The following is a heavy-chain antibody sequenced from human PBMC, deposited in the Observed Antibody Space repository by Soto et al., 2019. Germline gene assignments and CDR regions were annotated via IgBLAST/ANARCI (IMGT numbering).Heavy chain of an antibody. J-gene: IGHJ4*02. V-gene: IGHV3-21*01. D-gene: IGHD3-10*01. Sequence: EVQLLESGGGLVQPGGSLRLSCVASGFTFSSYSMNWVRQAPGKGLEWVSSISSSSSYIYYADSVKGRFTISRDNAKNSLYLQMNSLRAEDTAVYYCAGGITMVRGSLVYYFDYWGQGTLVTVSS. CDR2: ISSSSSYI. CDR3: AGGITMVRGSLVYYFDY. CDR1: GFTFSSYS.